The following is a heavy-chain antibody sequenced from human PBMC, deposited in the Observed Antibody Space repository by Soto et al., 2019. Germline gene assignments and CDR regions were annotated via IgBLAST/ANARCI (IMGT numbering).Heavy chain of an antibody. CDR1: GGTFSSYS. CDR2: IIPIFGTA. D-gene: IGHD2-15*01. V-gene: IGHV1-69*13. J-gene: IGHJ5*02. Sequence: SVKGSCKESGGTFSSYSNSWVRQAPGQGLEWMGGIIPIFGTANYAQKFQGRVTITADESTSTAYMALSSLRSEDTAVYYCARAGYSPYWFDHWGQGTLVTVSS. CDR3: ARAGYSPYWFDH.